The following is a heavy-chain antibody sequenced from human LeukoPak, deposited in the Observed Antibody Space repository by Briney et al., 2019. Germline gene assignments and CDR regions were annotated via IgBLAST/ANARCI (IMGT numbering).Heavy chain of an antibody. J-gene: IGHJ4*02. Sequence: GGSLRLSCAASGVTLSSYAMSWARQAPGKGLEWVSGISSSGSGGNTYYADSVKGRFTISRDNIKNTLNLQMNSLRAEDTAIYYCARDSSHYLGSSDYWGQGTLVTVSS. D-gene: IGHD6-6*01. CDR2: ISSSGSGGNT. V-gene: IGHV3-23*01. CDR3: ARDSSHYLGSSDY. CDR1: GVTLSSYA.